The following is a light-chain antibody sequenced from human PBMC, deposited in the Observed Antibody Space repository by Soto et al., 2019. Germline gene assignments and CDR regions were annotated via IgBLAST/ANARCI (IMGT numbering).Light chain of an antibody. J-gene: IGKJ5*01. CDR2: DAS. CDR1: QSLSINS. V-gene: IGKV3-20*01. CDR3: QQYNSWPIT. Sequence: EIVLTQSPGTLSLSPVERATLSCMASQSLSINSLAWYQQKPGQAPRLLIHDASSRATGIPDRFSGSGSGTDFTLTISSLQSEDFAVYYCQQYNSWPITFGQGTRLEIK.